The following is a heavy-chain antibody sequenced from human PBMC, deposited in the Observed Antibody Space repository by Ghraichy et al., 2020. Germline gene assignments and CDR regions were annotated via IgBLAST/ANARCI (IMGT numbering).Heavy chain of an antibody. CDR1: GGSISSYY. CDR3: ARHYGFLYSSFRFDP. CDR2: IYYSGST. Sequence: SETLSLTCTVSGGSISSYYWSWIRQPPGKGLEWIGYIYYSGSTNYNPSLKSRVTISVDTSKNQFSLKLSSVTAADTAVYYCARHYGFLYSSFRFDPWGQGTLVTVSS. J-gene: IGHJ5*02. D-gene: IGHD6-6*01. V-gene: IGHV4-59*08.